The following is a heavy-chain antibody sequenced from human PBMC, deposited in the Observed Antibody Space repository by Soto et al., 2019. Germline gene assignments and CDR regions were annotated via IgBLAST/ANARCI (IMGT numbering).Heavy chain of an antibody. CDR2: MNPNSGNT. CDR1: GYTFTSYD. V-gene: IGHV1-8*01. CDR3: ARGEVGAYYDILTGCDAFDI. J-gene: IGHJ3*02. Sequence: ASVKVSCKASGYTFTSYDTNWVRQATGQGLEWMGRMNPNSGNTGYAQKFQGRVTMTRNTSISTAYMELSSLRSEDTAVYYCARGEVGAYYDILTGCDAFDIWGQGTMVTVSS. D-gene: IGHD3-9*01.